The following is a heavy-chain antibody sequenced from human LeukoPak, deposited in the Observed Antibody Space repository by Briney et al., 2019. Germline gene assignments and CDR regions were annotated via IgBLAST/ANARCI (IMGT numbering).Heavy chain of an antibody. CDR3: ASADIAVAGTVNYYYGMDV. CDR1: GSTFSNYW. J-gene: IGHJ6*02. Sequence: GGSLSLSCPAPGSTFSNYWISWVRQAPGMGLDWVANIKQDGSEKYYVDSVKGRFTISRDNAKNTLYLQMNSLRAEDTAVYYCASADIAVAGTVNYYYGMDVWGQGTTVTVSS. CDR2: IKQDGSEK. D-gene: IGHD6-19*01. V-gene: IGHV3-7*01.